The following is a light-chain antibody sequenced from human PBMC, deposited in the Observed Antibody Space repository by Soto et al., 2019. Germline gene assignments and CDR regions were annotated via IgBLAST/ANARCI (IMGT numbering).Light chain of an antibody. CDR2: EGT. Sequence: QSALTQPASVSGPPGQSIXIXCXGSSSDVGXXXLVSWYLQYPGKAPKVIIFEGTKRPSGVSDRFSGSKSGNTASLTISRLQTEDEADYYCCSYAGSRTYVFGPGTKVTVL. CDR1: SSDVGXXXL. V-gene: IGLV2-23*01. J-gene: IGLJ1*01. CDR3: CSYAGSRTYV.